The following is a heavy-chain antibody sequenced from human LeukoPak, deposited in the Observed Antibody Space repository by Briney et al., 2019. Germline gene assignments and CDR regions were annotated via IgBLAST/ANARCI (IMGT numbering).Heavy chain of an antibody. Sequence: ASVEVSCKASGYTFTGYYMHWVRQAPGQGLEWMGRINPNSGGTNYAQKFQGRVTMTRDTSISTAYMELSRLRSDDTAVYYCAREINLPGGYGGNSGFDYWGQGTLVTVSS. D-gene: IGHD4-23*01. J-gene: IGHJ4*02. V-gene: IGHV1-2*06. CDR2: INPNSGGT. CDR3: AREINLPGGYGGNSGFDY. CDR1: GYTFTGYY.